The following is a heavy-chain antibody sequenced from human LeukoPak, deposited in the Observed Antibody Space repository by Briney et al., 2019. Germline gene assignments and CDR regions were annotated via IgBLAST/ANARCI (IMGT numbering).Heavy chain of an antibody. CDR1: GFPFSNYE. CDR2: ISTRGDAV. V-gene: IGHV3-48*03. Sequence: GGSLRLSSAASGFPFSNYEMNWVRQPPGTGLEWVSYISTRGDAVTYADSVKGRFTVSRDNAESSLYLQMNSLSAEDTALYYCARDSSESGDQHDYWGQGTLVTVSS. J-gene: IGHJ4*02. CDR3: ARDSSESGDQHDY. D-gene: IGHD2-21*02.